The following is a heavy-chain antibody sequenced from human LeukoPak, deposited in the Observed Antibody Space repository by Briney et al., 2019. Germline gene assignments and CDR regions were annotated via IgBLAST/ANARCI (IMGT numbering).Heavy chain of an antibody. J-gene: IGHJ2*01. CDR1: GGSVTSCSAC. CDR3: GRYGGKRPYWYLDL. CDR2: IYFSGTS. D-gene: IGHD4-23*01. V-gene: IGHV4-39*01. Sequence: SETLSLTSTVSGGSVTSCSACWGWVRQPPGKGLEWIGSIYFSGTSYYNPSLTSRVTSSEDTSKNQFSLKLSSVTAADTAVYYCGRYGGKRPYWYLDLWGGDTLVTVSS.